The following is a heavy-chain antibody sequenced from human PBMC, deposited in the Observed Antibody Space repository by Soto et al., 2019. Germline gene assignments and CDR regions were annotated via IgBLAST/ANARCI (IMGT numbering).Heavy chain of an antibody. Sequence: ASVKVSCKASGYNFIGYYIHWVRQAPGQGLEWMGWISAYNGDTNYAQQFQGRVTLTTDTSTSTAYMELRSLRFDDTAVYYCARTYSKYFSSSEGDYWGQGTLVTVSS. CDR3: ARTYSKYFSSSEGDY. V-gene: IGHV1-18*04. D-gene: IGHD6-6*01. J-gene: IGHJ4*02. CDR1: GYNFIGYY. CDR2: ISAYNGDT.